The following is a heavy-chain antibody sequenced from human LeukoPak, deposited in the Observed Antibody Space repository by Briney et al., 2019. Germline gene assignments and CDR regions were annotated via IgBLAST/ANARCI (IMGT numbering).Heavy chain of an antibody. V-gene: IGHV4-59*01. D-gene: IGHD6-19*01. CDR2: IYYSGST. CDR1: GGSISSYY. J-gene: IGHJ6*02. Sequence: SETLSLTCTVSGGSISSYYWSWIRQPPGKGLEWIGYIYYSGSTNYNPSLKSRVTISVDTSKNQFSLKLSSMTAADTAVYYCARVLSGWAMDVWGQGTTVTVSS. CDR3: ARVLSGWAMDV.